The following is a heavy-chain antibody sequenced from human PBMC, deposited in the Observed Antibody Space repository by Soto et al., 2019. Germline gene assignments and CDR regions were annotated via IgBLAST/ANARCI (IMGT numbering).Heavy chain of an antibody. CDR1: GFTFSEHY. V-gene: IGHV3-72*01. CDR3: SRKEGG. Sequence: EEQLVESGGGLVQPGGSLTLSCAASGFTFSEHYMEWVRQAPGKGLEWVARSRNEAKSYSTDYAASVKGRFTVSRDLSMNSLYLQMNNLKTEDTAVYYCSRKEGGWGQGTLVTVSS. CDR2: SRNEAKSYST. D-gene: IGHD1-26*01. J-gene: IGHJ4*02.